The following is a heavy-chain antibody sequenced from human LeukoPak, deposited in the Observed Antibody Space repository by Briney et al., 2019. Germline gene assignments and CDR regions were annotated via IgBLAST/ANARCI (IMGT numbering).Heavy chain of an antibody. J-gene: IGHJ3*02. CDR1: GFTFSSFG. V-gene: IGHV3-30*18. CDR3: AKYMYDSSGFSRSGDAFDI. Sequence: GGSLRLSCAASGFTFSSFGMHWVRQAPGKGLEWVAVISYDGSNKYYADSVKGRFTISRDNSKNTFYLQMNSLRPEDTAVYYCAKYMYDSSGFSRSGDAFDIWGQGTMVTVSS. CDR2: ISYDGSNK. D-gene: IGHD3-22*01.